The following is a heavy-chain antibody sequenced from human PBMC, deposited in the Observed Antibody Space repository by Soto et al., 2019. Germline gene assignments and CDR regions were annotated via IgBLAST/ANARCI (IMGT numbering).Heavy chain of an antibody. CDR3: ARDYGFGELFDP. Sequence: ASVKVSCKASGYTFTSYGISWVRQAPGQGLEWMGWISAYNGNTKNAQKLQGRVTMTTDTSTSTAYMELRSLRSDDTAVYYCARDYGFGELFDPWGQGTLVTVSS. J-gene: IGHJ5*02. CDR2: ISAYNGNT. CDR1: GYTFTSYG. V-gene: IGHV1-18*01. D-gene: IGHD3-10*01.